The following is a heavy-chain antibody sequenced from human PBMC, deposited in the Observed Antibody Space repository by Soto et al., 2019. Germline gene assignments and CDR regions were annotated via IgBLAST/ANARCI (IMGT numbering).Heavy chain of an antibody. Sequence: EVQLVESGGGLVQPGGSLRLSCVASGFTFSTDTMNWVRQAPGKGLEWVAHISTSGATRYYADSVKGRFTISRDNAKTSLYLQMDSLRNEDTAVYYCARFFGSGLDYWGQGTLVTVSS. J-gene: IGHJ4*02. D-gene: IGHD6-19*01. CDR3: ARFFGSGLDY. CDR2: ISTSGATR. CDR1: GFTFSTDT. V-gene: IGHV3-48*02.